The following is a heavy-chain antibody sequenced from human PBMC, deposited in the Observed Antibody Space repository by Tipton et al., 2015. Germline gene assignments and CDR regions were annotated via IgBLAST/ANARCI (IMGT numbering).Heavy chain of an antibody. Sequence: TLSLTCSVSGRSLKGSDDYWGWIRQPPGKGLEWIASIYYSGITYYNASLKSRVTVSVDSSKNQVSLKVAFVTAADTAVYYCARHLGILGPLPNWFDPWGQGTLVTVSS. V-gene: IGHV4-39*01. CDR1: GRSLKGSDDY. CDR3: ARHLGILGPLPNWFDP. CDR2: IYYSGIT. D-gene: IGHD1-26*01. J-gene: IGHJ5*02.